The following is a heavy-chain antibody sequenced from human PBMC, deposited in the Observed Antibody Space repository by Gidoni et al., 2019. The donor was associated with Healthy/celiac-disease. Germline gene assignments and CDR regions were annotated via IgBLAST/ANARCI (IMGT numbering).Heavy chain of an antibody. CDR1: GYRFTNYW. Sequence: EVQLVQSAAEVRKPGESLKISCKASGYRFTNYWIGWVRQMPGKGLEWMGIIYPGDSDTKYSPSFQGQVTISADKSTSTAYLQWSSLKASDTAIYYCARQYMCDYWGQGTLVTVSS. V-gene: IGHV5-51*01. D-gene: IGHD1-20*01. CDR2: IYPGDSDT. J-gene: IGHJ4*02. CDR3: ARQYMCDY.